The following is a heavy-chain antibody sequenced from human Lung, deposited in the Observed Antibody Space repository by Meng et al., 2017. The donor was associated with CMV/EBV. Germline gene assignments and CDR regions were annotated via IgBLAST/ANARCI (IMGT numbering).Heavy chain of an antibody. CDR2: INPKSGGT. CDR3: TSAPVDY. CDR1: GYTFIDYY. J-gene: IGHJ4*01. Sequence: AXVKVSCKASGYTFIDYYMHWVRQAPGQGLEWVGWINPKSGGTHYAQSFQGRVTITRDTSINTVYVEISSLKSDDTAVYYCTSAPVDYWGQGTLVTVSS. V-gene: IGHV1-2*02. D-gene: IGHD6-25*01.